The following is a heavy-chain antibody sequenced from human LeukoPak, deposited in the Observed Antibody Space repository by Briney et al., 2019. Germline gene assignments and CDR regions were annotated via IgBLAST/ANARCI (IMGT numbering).Heavy chain of an antibody. CDR2: INPNSGGT. CDR1: GYTFTCYY. CDR3: ARDAGYSGYDFDY. Sequence: ASVKVSCKASGYTFTCYYMHWVRQAPGQGLEWMGRINPNSGGTNYAQKFQGRVTMTRDTSISTAYMELSRLRSDDTAVYYCARDAGYSGYDFDYWGQGTLVTVSS. V-gene: IGHV1-2*06. D-gene: IGHD5-12*01. J-gene: IGHJ4*02.